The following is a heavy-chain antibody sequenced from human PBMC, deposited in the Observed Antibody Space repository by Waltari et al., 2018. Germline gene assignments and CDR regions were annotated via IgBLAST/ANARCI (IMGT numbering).Heavy chain of an antibody. CDR3: ARGAFDI. V-gene: IGHV3-64*07. CDR2: FSRDGVTT. J-gene: IGHJ3*02. CDR1: GFTFSVFS. Sequence: EVQMVESGGGLVQPGGSLRLSCAASGFTFSVFSMHWVRQAPGKGLEYVSAFSRDGVTTYYADSVKGRFTISRDNSKNTLYLQMGSLRADDTAVYYCARGAFDIWGQGTMVTVSS.